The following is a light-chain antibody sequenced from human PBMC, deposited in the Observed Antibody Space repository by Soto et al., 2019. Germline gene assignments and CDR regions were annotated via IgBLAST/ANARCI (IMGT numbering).Light chain of an antibody. V-gene: IGKV1-33*01. Sequence: DIQMTQSPSSLSASVGDRVTITCQASQDIRKYLSWYQQKPGRAPKLLIYGASNLETGVPSRFSVSGYGSDFTFTISSLQPEDVATYYCQHYDHLPPFTFGPGTKVAVK. CDR2: GAS. J-gene: IGKJ3*01. CDR1: QDIRKY. CDR3: QHYDHLPPFT.